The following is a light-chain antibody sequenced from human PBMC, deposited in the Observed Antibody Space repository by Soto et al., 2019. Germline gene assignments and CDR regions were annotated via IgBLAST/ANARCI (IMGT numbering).Light chain of an antibody. CDR1: SSDVGSYNL. V-gene: IGLV2-23*01. J-gene: IGLJ2*01. CDR3: CSYAGSSTDVV. Sequence: QSALTQPASVSGSPGQSITISCTGTSSDVGSYNLVSWYQQHPGKAPKLMIYEGSKRPSGVSNRFSGSKSGNTASLTISGPQAEDAADYYCCSYAGSSTDVVFGGGTKLTVL. CDR2: EGS.